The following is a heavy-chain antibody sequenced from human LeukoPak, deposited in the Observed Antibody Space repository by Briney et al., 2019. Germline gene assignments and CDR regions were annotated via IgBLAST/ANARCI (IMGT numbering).Heavy chain of an antibody. D-gene: IGHD2-21*01. V-gene: IGHV3-48*01. CDR3: APHCGGQGSSTECFDY. Sequence: HPGGSLRLSCAASGFTFSHHGMNWVRQAPGKGLEWVSYISSSSSTIYYADSVKGRFTISRDNAKNSLYLQMNSLRAEDTAVYYCAPHCGGQGSSTECFDYWGQGTLVTVSS. CDR1: GFTFSHHG. J-gene: IGHJ4*02. CDR2: ISSSSSTI.